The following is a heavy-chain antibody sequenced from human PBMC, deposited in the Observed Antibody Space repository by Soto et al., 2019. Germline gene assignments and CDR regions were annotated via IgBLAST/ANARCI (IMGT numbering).Heavy chain of an antibody. CDR2: ISGSGGSP. CDR1: GFTLSTYT. CDR3: AKARCSTTNCYVPDY. Sequence: GGSLRLSCVASGFTLSTYTMSWVSQPPGKGLEWVSVISGSGGSPAYADSVQGRLSISRDNPKNTLYLQMNSLRGEDTAMYYCAKARCSTTNCYVPDYWGQGTLVTVSS. V-gene: IGHV3-23*01. J-gene: IGHJ4*02. D-gene: IGHD2-2*01.